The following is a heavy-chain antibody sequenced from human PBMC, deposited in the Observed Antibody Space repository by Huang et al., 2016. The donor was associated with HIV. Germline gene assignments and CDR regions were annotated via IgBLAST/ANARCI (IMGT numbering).Heavy chain of an antibody. D-gene: IGHD4-17*01. Sequence: QLQLQESGPGLVKPSETLSLTCTVSGGSISSSSYYWGWIRQSPGKGLEWIGSIYYIGNGYYNRSLKSGVAMSVDRSSNQFSLKMHSVTAADTAVYYCASRTTVTTTSNYHYFYMDVWGKGTTVIVSS. CDR2: IYYIGNG. V-gene: IGHV4-39*01. CDR1: GGSISSSSYY. J-gene: IGHJ6*03. CDR3: ASRTTVTTTSNYHYFYMDV.